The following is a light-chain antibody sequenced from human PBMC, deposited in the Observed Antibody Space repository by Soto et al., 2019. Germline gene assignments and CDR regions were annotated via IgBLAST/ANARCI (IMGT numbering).Light chain of an antibody. CDR3: AAWDDSLKGV. CDR1: SSNIGSNT. Sequence: QSVLTQPPSASGTPGQRVTISCSGSSSNIGSNTVNWYQQLPGTAPKLLIYSNNQRPSGVPDRFSGSKSGTSASLAISGLQSGDEADYYCAAWDDSLKGVFGGGT. CDR2: SNN. J-gene: IGLJ2*01. V-gene: IGLV1-44*01.